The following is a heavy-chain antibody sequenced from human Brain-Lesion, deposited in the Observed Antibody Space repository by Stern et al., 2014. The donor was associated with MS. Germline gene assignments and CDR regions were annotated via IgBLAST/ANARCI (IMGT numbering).Heavy chain of an antibody. Sequence: VQLLQSGAEVKKPGASVQVSCKVSGYTLTELSMHWVRQAPRKGLEWMGGFDPEDGETIYAQKFQGRFTMTEDTSTDTAYMELSSLRSEDTAVYYCATLSPGAGGNYYRHFDYWGQGTLVTVSS. CDR3: ATLSPGAGGNYYRHFDY. V-gene: IGHV1-24*01. D-gene: IGHD1-26*01. CDR1: GYTLTELS. CDR2: FDPEDGET. J-gene: IGHJ4*02.